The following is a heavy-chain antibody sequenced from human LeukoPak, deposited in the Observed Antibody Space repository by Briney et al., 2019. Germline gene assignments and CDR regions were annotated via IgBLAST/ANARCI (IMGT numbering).Heavy chain of an antibody. CDR3: ARVKDSSGWYHFFDY. CDR2: INSDGITT. Sequence: GGSLRLSCAASGFTFSTYWMHWVRQAPGKGLVWVSRINSDGITTSYADSVKGRFTISRDNAKNTLYLQMNSLRAEDTAVYYRARVKDSSGWYHFFDYWGQGTTVTVSS. D-gene: IGHD6-19*01. J-gene: IGHJ4*02. V-gene: IGHV3-74*01. CDR1: GFTFSTYW.